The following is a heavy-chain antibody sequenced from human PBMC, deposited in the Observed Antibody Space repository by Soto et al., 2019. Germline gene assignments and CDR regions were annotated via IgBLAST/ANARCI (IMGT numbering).Heavy chain of an antibody. CDR1: GFTFSSYA. CDR2: ISGSGGST. Sequence: PGGSLRLSCAASGFTFSSYAMSWVRQAPGKGLEWVSAISGSGGSTYYADSVKGRFTISRDNSKNTLYLQMNSLRAEDTAVYYCARIPTRWDTIFGVVPVDVWGKGTTVTVSP. D-gene: IGHD3-3*01. V-gene: IGHV3-23*01. J-gene: IGHJ6*04. CDR3: ARIPTRWDTIFGVVPVDV.